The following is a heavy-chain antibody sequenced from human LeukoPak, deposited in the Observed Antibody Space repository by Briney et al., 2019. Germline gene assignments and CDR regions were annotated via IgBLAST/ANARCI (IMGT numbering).Heavy chain of an antibody. Sequence: GGSLRLSCSASGFTFSSYAMHWVRQAPGKGLEYVSAISSNGGSTYYADSVKGRFTMSRDNSKNTPYLQVSSLRAEDTAVYYCVKDHYYGSGSYYRGDYWGQGTLVTVSS. CDR1: GFTFSSYA. CDR3: VKDHYYGSGSYYRGDY. J-gene: IGHJ4*02. CDR2: ISSNGGST. D-gene: IGHD3-10*01. V-gene: IGHV3-64D*06.